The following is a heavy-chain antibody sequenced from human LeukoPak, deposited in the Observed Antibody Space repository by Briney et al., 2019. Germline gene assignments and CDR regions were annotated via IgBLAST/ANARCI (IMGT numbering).Heavy chain of an antibody. Sequence: GASVKVSCKASGGTFSSYAISWVRQAPGQGLEWMGWINAGNGNTKYSQEFQGRVTITRDTSASTAYMELSSLRSEDMAVYYCARDRGSYWGLYFDYWGQGTLVTVSS. CDR3: ARDRGSYWGLYFDY. CDR2: INAGNGNT. J-gene: IGHJ4*02. CDR1: GGTFSSYA. D-gene: IGHD1-26*01. V-gene: IGHV1-3*03.